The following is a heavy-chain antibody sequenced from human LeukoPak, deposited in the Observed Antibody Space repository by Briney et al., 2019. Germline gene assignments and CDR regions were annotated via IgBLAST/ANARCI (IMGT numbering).Heavy chain of an antibody. CDR2: IKQDGSEK. CDR3: ARGSVSAPYYFDY. Sequence: GGSLRLSCAASGFTFSSNWMSWVRQTPGKGLEWVANIKQDGSEKYYVDSVKGRFTISRDNAKNSLYLQMNSLRAEDTAVYYCARGSVSAPYYFDYWGQGTLVTVSS. J-gene: IGHJ4*02. D-gene: IGHD2-2*01. V-gene: IGHV3-7*01. CDR1: GFTFSSNW.